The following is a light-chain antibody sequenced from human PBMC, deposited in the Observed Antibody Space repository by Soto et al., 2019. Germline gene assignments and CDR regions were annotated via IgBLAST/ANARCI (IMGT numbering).Light chain of an antibody. CDR3: AAWDDSLSGYV. J-gene: IGLJ1*01. Sequence: SVLTQPPSASGTPGQRVTISCSGSGSNIGSNYVYWYQQLPGTAPKLLIYRNNQRPSGVPDRFSGSKSGTSASLAISGLRSEDEADYYCAAWDDSLSGYVFGTGTQLTVL. V-gene: IGLV1-47*01. CDR1: GSNIGSNY. CDR2: RNN.